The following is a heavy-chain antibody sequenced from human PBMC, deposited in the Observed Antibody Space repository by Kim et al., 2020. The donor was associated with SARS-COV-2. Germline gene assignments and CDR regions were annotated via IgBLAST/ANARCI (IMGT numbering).Heavy chain of an antibody. J-gene: IGHJ5*02. Sequence: YNPSLKSRVTISVDRSKNQFSLKLSSVTAADTAVYYCARGLTHGGPRFDPWGQGTLVTVSS. V-gene: IGHV4-30-2*01. D-gene: IGHD4-17*01. CDR3: ARGLTHGGPRFDP.